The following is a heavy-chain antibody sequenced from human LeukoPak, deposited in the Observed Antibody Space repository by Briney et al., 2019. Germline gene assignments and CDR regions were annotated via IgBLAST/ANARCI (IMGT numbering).Heavy chain of an antibody. V-gene: IGHV3-11*06. CDR3: ARDSSSWSYFDY. CDR2: ISSSSSYT. CDR1: VFTFSDYY. Sequence: GGSLRLSCAASVFTFSDYYMSWIRQAPGKGLEWVSYISSSSSYTNYADSVKGRFTISRDNAKNSLYLQMNSLRAEDTAVYYCARDSSSWSYFDYWGQGTLVTVSS. D-gene: IGHD6-13*01. J-gene: IGHJ4*02.